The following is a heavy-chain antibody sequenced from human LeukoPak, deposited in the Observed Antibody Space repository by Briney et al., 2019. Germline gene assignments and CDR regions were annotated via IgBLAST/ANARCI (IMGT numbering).Heavy chain of an antibody. CDR2: ITRSNYI. CDR3: ASLRGTPFDY. D-gene: IGHD1-1*01. J-gene: IGHJ4*02. Sequence: GGSLRLSCAASGFTFSDYYMSWIRQAPGKGLEWVSSITRSNYIYYADSVKGRFTISRDNAKNSLYLQMNSLRAEDTAVYYCASLRGTPFDYWGQGTLVTVSS. CDR1: GFTFSDYY. V-gene: IGHV3-69-1*01.